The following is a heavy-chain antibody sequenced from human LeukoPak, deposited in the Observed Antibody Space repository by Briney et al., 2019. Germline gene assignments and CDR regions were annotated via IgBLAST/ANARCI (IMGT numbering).Heavy chain of an antibody. V-gene: IGHV3-23*01. CDR2: ISGSGGST. J-gene: IGHJ4*02. CDR1: GFTFSSYA. CDR3: AILGTSQLFDY. Sequence: GGSLRLSCAASGFTFSSYAMSWVRQAPGKGLEWVSAISGSGGSTYYADSVKGRFTISRDNSKDTLYLQMNSLRAEDTAVYYCAILGTSQLFDYWGQETLVTVSS. D-gene: IGHD7-27*01.